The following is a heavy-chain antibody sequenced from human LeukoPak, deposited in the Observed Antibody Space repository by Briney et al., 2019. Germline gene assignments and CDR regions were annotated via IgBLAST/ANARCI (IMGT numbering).Heavy chain of an antibody. J-gene: IGHJ3*02. CDR2: ISGSGGST. V-gene: IGHV3-23*01. CDR1: GFTFSSYA. Sequence: GGSLRLSCAASGFTFSSYAMSWVRQAPGKGLEWVSAISGSGGSTYYADSVKGRFTISRDNSKNALYLQMNSLRAEDTAVYYCARVQQLVYAFDIWGQGTMVTVSS. CDR3: ARVQQLVYAFDI. D-gene: IGHD6-13*01.